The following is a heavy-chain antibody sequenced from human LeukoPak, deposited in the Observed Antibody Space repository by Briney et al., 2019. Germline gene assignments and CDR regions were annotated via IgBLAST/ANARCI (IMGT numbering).Heavy chain of an antibody. V-gene: IGHV4-59*01. J-gene: IGHJ4*02. D-gene: IGHD2-2*01. CDR2: IYYSGST. CDR1: GGSISSYY. Sequence: PSETLSLTCTVSGGSISSYYWSWIRQPPGKGLEWIGYIYYSGSTNYNPSLKSRVTISVDTSKNQFSLKLSSVTAADTAVYYCARAGSSSTSSGFDYWGQGTLVTVSS. CDR3: ARAGSSSTSSGFDY.